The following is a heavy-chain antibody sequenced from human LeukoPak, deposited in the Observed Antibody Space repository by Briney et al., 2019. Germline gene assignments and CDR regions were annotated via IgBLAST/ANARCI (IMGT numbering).Heavy chain of an antibody. D-gene: IGHD3-22*01. CDR3: ARADDSSGYYRISIDY. Sequence: GGSLRLSCAASGFTFNNYGMHWIRQAPGKGLEWVAFTRYDGSNKRYADSVKGRFTISRDNSKNTLYLQMNSLRAEDTAVYYCARADDSSGYYRISIDYWGQGTLVTVSS. V-gene: IGHV3-30*02. CDR1: GFTFNNYG. CDR2: TRYDGSNK. J-gene: IGHJ4*02.